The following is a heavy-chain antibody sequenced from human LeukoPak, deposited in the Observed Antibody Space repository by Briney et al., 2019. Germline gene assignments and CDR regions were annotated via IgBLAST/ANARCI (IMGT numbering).Heavy chain of an antibody. V-gene: IGHV1-18*01. CDR1: GYTFIDYG. CDR2: ISAYDGNT. Sequence: ASVKVSCKASGYTFIDYGISWVRQAPGQGLEWMGWISAYDGNTKYAQKVQDRVTMTTDTSTTTAYMEMRSLRSDDTALYYCARESRHSWDYEVWGQGTLVTVSS. J-gene: IGHJ4*02. D-gene: IGHD1-7*01. CDR3: ARESRHSWDYEV.